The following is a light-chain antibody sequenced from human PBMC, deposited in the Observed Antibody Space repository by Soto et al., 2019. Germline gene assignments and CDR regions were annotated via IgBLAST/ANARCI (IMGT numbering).Light chain of an antibody. J-gene: IGKJ4*01. CDR3: QQYNNWPPLLT. Sequence: EIVMTQSPATLSVSPGERATLSCRASQSVSSNLAWYQQKPGQAPRLLIYGASTRATGIPARFSGSGSGTDFTLTISSLHSEDFAVYYCQQYNNWPPLLTFGGGTKVEIK. CDR2: GAS. V-gene: IGKV3-15*01. CDR1: QSVSSN.